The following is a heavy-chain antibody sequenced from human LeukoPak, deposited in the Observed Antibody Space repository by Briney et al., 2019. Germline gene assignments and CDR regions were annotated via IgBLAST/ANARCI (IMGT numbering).Heavy chain of an antibody. CDR1: GGSFSGYY. CDR3: ARGSYDYDPGDYYYYGMDV. V-gene: IGHV4-34*01. D-gene: IGHD5-12*01. Sequence: KPSETLSLTCAVYGGSFSGYYWSWIRQPPGKGLEWIGEINHSGSTNYNPSLKSRVTISVDTSKNQFSLKLSSGTAADTAVYYCARGSYDYDPGDYYYYGMDVWGQGTTVTVSS. CDR2: INHSGST. J-gene: IGHJ6*02.